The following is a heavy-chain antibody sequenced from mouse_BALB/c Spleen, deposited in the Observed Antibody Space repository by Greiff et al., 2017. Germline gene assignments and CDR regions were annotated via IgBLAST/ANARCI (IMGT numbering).Heavy chain of an antibody. CDR2: ISSGGSYT. CDR1: GFTFSSYA. CDR3: ARDGLPPYAMDY. J-gene: IGHJ4*01. Sequence: EVQRVESGGGLVKPGGSLKLSCAASGFTFSSYAMSWVRQSPEKRLEWVAEISSGGSYTYYPDSVKGRFTISRDNAKNNLYLQMSSLKSEDTAMYYCARDGLPPYAMDYWGQGTSVTVSS. V-gene: IGHV5-9-4*01.